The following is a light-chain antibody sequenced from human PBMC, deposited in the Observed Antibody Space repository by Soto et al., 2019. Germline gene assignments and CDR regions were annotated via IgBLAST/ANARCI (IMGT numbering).Light chain of an antibody. Sequence: QSALTQPSSVSGSPGQSVTISCTGTSSDVGGYNYVSWYQQHPGKAPKLIISDVTKRPSGVPDRFSGSKSGNTASLSISGLQAEDEADYYCCSYAGSYTWVFGGGTKLTVL. CDR3: CSYAGSYTWV. CDR2: DVT. J-gene: IGLJ3*02. CDR1: SSDVGGYNY. V-gene: IGLV2-11*01.